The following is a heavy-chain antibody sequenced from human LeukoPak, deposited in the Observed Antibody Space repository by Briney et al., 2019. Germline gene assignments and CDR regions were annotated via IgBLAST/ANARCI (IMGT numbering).Heavy chain of an antibody. D-gene: IGHD4-17*01. J-gene: IGHJ4*02. CDR3: ARDDYGDPTFDY. CDR1: GLTFSDYY. V-gene: IGHV3-11*04. CDR2: ISSSGSTV. Sequence: PGGSLRLSCVASGLTFSDYYMSWIRQAPGKGLEWVSYISSSGSTVYYADSVKGRFTISRDNAKNSLYLQMNSLRAEDTAVYYCARDDYGDPTFDYWGQGTLVTVSS.